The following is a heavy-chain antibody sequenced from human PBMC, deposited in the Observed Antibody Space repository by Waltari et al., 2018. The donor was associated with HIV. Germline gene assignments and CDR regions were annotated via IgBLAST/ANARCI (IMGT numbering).Heavy chain of an antibody. CDR2: RYHVGST. V-gene: IGHV4-4*02. D-gene: IGHD6-19*01. CDR3: VRVVSGGSGSSWIDP. CDR1: GGSISSYNW. Sequence: QVQLQELGPGLVKPSETLFLTCAVSGGSISSYNWWTWVRQPPGQGLEWIGERYHVGSTNYNQSRKSRVTISVDKSKNQFSLELRSVTAADTAVYYCVRVVSGGSGSSWIDPWGQGTLVTVSS. J-gene: IGHJ5*02.